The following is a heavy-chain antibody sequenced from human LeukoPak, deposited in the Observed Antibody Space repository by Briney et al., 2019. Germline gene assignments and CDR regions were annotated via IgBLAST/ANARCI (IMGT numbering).Heavy chain of an antibody. CDR3: ARDPLYMGGPFDY. Sequence: GGSLRLSCAASGLTFSDHWMSWVRQTPGKGLEWVANIKEDGSQKYYVDSVKGRFTISRDNAKNSLYLQMNSLRAEDTAVYYCARDPLYMGGPFDYWGQGTLATVSS. J-gene: IGHJ4*02. CDR1: GLTFSDHW. D-gene: IGHD2-15*01. CDR2: IKEDGSQK. V-gene: IGHV3-7*01.